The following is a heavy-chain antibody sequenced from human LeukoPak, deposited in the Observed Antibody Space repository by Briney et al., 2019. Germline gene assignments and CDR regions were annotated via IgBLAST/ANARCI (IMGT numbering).Heavy chain of an antibody. J-gene: IGHJ4*02. CDR2: ISDSGDRT. Sequence: GGSLRLSCAASGFTFSSYAMNWVRQAPGKGLEWVSGISDSGDRTYYTDSVKGRFAISRDNSKNTLYVQMNSLRAEDTAVYYCAKDIEGAAMVDYFDYWGQGTLVTVSS. V-gene: IGHV3-23*01. CDR3: AKDIEGAAMVDYFDY. D-gene: IGHD5-18*01. CDR1: GFTFSSYA.